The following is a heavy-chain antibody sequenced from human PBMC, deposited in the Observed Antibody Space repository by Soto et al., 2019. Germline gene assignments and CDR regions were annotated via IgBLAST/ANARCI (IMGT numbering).Heavy chain of an antibody. Sequence: QLQLQESGPGLVKPSETLSLTCTVSGGSISSSSYYWGWIRQPPGKGLEWIGSIYYRGNTYYNPSLKSRVTISVDTSKTQFSMKLRSVTAADTAVYYCGREGGGYCSGGSCQVDDWGHGTLVTVSS. CDR2: IYYRGNT. J-gene: IGHJ4*01. CDR1: GGSISSSSYY. V-gene: IGHV4-39*02. D-gene: IGHD2-15*01. CDR3: GREGGGYCSGGSCQVDD.